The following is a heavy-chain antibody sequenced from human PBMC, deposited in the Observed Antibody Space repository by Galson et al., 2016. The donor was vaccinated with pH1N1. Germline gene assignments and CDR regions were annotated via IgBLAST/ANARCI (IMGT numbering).Heavy chain of an antibody. Sequence: SLRLSCAASGFTFSSYWMSWVRQAPGKGLEWVANIKQDGSVKYYVDSVKGRFTISRDNSKNSLYLQMDSLRAEDTALYYCARAIAAAGSYWGQGTLVTVSS. V-gene: IGHV3-7*01. CDR1: GFTFSSYW. CDR2: IKQDGSVK. D-gene: IGHD6-13*01. CDR3: ARAIAAAGSY. J-gene: IGHJ4*02.